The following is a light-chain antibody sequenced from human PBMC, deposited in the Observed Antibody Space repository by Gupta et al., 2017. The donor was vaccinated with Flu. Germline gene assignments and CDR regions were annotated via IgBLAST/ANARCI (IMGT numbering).Light chain of an antibody. V-gene: IGKV1-33*01. CDR3: QHDDNLPFS. CDR2: DAS. CDR1: QDISNY. Sequence: DIQMTQSPSSLSASVGDRVTITCQASQDISNYLNWYQQKPGKAPKLLIYDASNVETGVPSRFSGSGCGTDFTFTISSRQPEDFATYYCQHDDNLPFSFGQGTQVEIK. J-gene: IGKJ2*01.